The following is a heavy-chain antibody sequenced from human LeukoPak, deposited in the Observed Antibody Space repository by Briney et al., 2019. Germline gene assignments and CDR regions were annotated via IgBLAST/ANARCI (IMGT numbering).Heavy chain of an antibody. CDR2: IYSGGST. V-gene: IGHV3-53*01. CDR3: AKEYYYGSGSSWRDAFDI. CDR1: GFTVSHYY. Sequence: GGSLRLSCAASGFTVSHYYMTWVRQAPGKGLECVSVIYSGGSTYSADSVKGRFTISRDNSRNMVYLQMNSLRAEDTAVYYCAKEYYYGSGSSWRDAFDIWGQGTMVTVSS. D-gene: IGHD3-10*01. J-gene: IGHJ3*02.